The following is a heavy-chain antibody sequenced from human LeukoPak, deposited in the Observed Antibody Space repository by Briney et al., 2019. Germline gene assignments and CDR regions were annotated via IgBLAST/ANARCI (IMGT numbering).Heavy chain of an antibody. CDR2: IYYSGST. J-gene: IGHJ4*02. CDR3: ARDEWTPGRLGELSTLDY. V-gene: IGHV4-39*07. D-gene: IGHD3-16*02. CDR1: GGSISSSSYY. Sequence: SETLSLTCTVSGGSISSSSYYWGWIRQPPGKGLEWIGSIYYSGSTYYNPSPKSRVTISVDTSKNQFSLKLSSVTAADTAVYYCARDEWTPGRLGELSTLDYWGQGTLVTVSS.